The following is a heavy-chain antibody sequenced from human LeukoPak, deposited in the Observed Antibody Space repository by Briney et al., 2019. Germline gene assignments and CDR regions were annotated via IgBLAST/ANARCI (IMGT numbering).Heavy chain of an antibody. J-gene: IGHJ5*02. Sequence: SETLSLTCTVSGGSLSSYYWSWIRQPPGKGLEWIGYIYYSGSTNYNPSLKSRVTISVDTSKNQFSLKLSSVTAADTAVYYCARHRMVPNWFDPWGQGTLVTVSS. D-gene: IGHD4/OR15-4a*01. V-gene: IGHV4-59*01. CDR1: GGSLSSYY. CDR2: IYYSGST. CDR3: ARHRMVPNWFDP.